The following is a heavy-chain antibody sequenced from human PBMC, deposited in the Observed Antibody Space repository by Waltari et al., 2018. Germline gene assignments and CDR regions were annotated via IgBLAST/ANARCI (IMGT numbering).Heavy chain of an antibody. V-gene: IGHV4-59*01. J-gene: IGHJ3*02. CDR1: GGSISSYY. CDR2: IYYSGST. CDR3: ARPERRGAFDI. D-gene: IGHD1-1*01. Sequence: QVQLQESGPGLVKPSETLSLTCTVSGGSISSYYWRWIRQPPGKGLEWIGYIYYSGSTNYNPSLKSRVTISVDTSKNQFSLKLSSVTAADTAVYYCARPERRGAFDIWGQGTMVTVSS.